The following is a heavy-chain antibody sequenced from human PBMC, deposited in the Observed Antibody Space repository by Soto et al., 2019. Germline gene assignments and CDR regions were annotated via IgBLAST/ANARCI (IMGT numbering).Heavy chain of an antibody. CDR3: AHSRPPRLLDY. D-gene: IGHD6-6*01. J-gene: IGHJ4*02. CDR1: GFSLGTSGVG. Sequence: QITLKESGPTLVKPTQTLTLTCTFSGFSLGTSGVGVGWIRQPPGKALEWLALIYWDDDKRYSPSLNSRLTITKDTSKNQVVLTMTIMDPVDTATYYCAHSRPPRLLDYWGQGTLVTVSS. CDR2: IYWDDDK. V-gene: IGHV2-5*02.